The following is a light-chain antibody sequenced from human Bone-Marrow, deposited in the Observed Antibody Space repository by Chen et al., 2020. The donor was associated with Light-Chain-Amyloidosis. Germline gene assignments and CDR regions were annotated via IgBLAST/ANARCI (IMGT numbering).Light chain of an antibody. V-gene: IGLV2-14*01. CDR3: SSYTITNTLV. CDR1: SSDVGGDNH. CDR2: EVT. J-gene: IGLJ1*01. Sequence: QSALNQPASVSGSPGQSITISCTVTSSDVGGDNHVSWYQQHPDKAPKLMIYEVTNRPSWVPDRFSGSKSDNTASLTISGLQTEDEADYFCSSYTITNTLVFGSGTRVTVL.